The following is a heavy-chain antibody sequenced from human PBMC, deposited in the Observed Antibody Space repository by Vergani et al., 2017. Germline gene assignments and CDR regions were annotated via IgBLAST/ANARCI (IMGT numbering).Heavy chain of an antibody. CDR1: GFTFSTYA. D-gene: IGHD2-21*01. Sequence: QVQLVESGGGVVQPGRSLRLSCTSSGFTFSTYAMHWVRQAPGKGLEWVAIIYYDGSKKYYADSVNGRFTISRDNSRNTLDLLMSSLRAEDTAIYYCVREGSYCGSTTCRNPSYVYYYHMDVWGEGTTVTVSS. V-gene: IGHV3-33*01. CDR3: VREGSYCGSTTCRNPSYVYYYHMDV. J-gene: IGHJ6*03. CDR2: IYYDGSKK.